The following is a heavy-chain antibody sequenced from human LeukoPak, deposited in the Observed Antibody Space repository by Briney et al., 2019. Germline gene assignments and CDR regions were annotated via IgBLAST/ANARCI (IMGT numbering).Heavy chain of an antibody. D-gene: IGHD1-14*01. CDR3: AKVSGGGLYYDGMDV. V-gene: IGHV3-74*01. CDR1: GFTFSSYW. Sequence: GGSLRLSCAASGFTFSSYWMHWVRQAPGKGLVWVSRIYSDGSSTNYADSVKGRFTISRDNSKNTSYLQMNSLRAEDTAVYYCAKVSGGGLYYDGMDVWGQGTTVTVSS. CDR2: IYSDGSST. J-gene: IGHJ6*02.